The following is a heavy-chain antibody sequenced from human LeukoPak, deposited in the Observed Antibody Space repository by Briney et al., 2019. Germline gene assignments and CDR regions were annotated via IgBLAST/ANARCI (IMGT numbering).Heavy chain of an antibody. CDR3: ARGLWFGELLSAFGY. Sequence: SQTLSLTCTVSGGSISSGSYYWSWIRQPAGKGLEWIGRIYTSGSTNYNPSLKSRVTISVDTSKNQFSLKLSSVTAADTAVYYCARGLWFGELLSAFGYWGQGTLATVSS. CDR2: IYTSGST. D-gene: IGHD3-10*01. CDR1: GGSISSGSYY. J-gene: IGHJ4*02. V-gene: IGHV4-61*02.